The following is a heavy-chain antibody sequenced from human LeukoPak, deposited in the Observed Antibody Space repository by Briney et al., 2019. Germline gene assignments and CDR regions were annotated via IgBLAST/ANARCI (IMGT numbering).Heavy chain of an antibody. CDR3: ARKSSPFYYVDY. V-gene: IGHV4-39*07. CDR2: LYFRGNT. J-gene: IGHJ4*02. Sequence: SETLSLTCSVSGGSLSINSYYWDWIRQSPGKALEWLGSLYFRGNTYYNPSLKGRVSISVDTSKNQFSLRLNSVTAADTAVYFCARKSSPFYYVDYWGQGIPVTVSS. D-gene: IGHD6-13*01. CDR1: GGSLSINSYY.